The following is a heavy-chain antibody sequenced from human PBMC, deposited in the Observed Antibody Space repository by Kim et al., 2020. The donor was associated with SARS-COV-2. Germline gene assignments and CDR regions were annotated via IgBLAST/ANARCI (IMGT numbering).Heavy chain of an antibody. Sequence: GGSLRLSCAASGFTVSTNYLTWVRQAPGRGLEWVSSIYKNGTTYNSDSVKGRFSISRDNSKNTVFLQMNSLRADDTAVYYCARQGYWSGLDYWGQGALATVSS. V-gene: IGHV3-53*01. D-gene: IGHD3-10*01. J-gene: IGHJ4*02. CDR1: GFTVSTNY. CDR3: ARQGYWSGLDY. CDR2: IYKNGTT.